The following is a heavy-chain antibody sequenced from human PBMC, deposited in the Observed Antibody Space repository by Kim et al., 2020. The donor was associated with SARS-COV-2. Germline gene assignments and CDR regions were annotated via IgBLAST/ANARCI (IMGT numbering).Heavy chain of an antibody. J-gene: IGHJ4*02. Sequence: GGSLRLSCAASGFTFSNFALAWVRQAPGKGLDWVSAITGGGYSTYYADSVQGRFTISRDNSKNTLFLQMNSLGAEDSAIYYCAKASSAARPYYFDYWGQGTLVNVSS. D-gene: IGHD6-25*01. V-gene: IGHV3-23*01. CDR2: ITGGGYST. CDR3: AKASSAARPYYFDY. CDR1: GFTFSNFA.